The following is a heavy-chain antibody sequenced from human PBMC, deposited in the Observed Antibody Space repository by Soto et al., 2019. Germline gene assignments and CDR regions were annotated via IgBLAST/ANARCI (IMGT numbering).Heavy chain of an antibody. V-gene: IGHV4-39*02. CDR1: GGSISSSSYY. CDR2: INYSGST. J-gene: IGHJ4*02. Sequence: QMQLQESGPGLVKPSETLYLTCTVSGGSISSSSYYWVWIRKPPGKGLEWVGNINYSGSTSYNPSLKSRVTISVDTEKNHFSRKPTSVTAADTAGYYCARTMSIFSPLDYWGQGALVTVSS. D-gene: IGHD3-16*02. CDR3: ARTMSIFSPLDY.